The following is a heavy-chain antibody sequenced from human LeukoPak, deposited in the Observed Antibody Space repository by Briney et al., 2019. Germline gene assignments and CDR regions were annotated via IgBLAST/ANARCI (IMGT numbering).Heavy chain of an antibody. CDR1: GYTFTSYY. V-gene: IGHV1-46*01. Sequence: GASVKVSCKASGYTFTSYYMHWVRQAPGQGLEWMGIINPSGGSTSYAQKFQGRVTMTRDTSTSTVYMELSSLRSEDTAVYYCARDMDCSGGSCYSPDDAFDIWGQGTMVTVSS. CDR2: INPSGGST. CDR3: ARDMDCSGGSCYSPDDAFDI. D-gene: IGHD2-15*01. J-gene: IGHJ3*02.